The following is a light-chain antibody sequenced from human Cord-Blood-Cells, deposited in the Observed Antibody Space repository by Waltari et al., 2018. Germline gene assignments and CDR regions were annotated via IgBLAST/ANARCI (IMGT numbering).Light chain of an antibody. Sequence: QSALTQPASVSGPPGQSITISCTGTSSDVGSYNLVSWYQQHPGKAPKLMIYEGSKRPSGVSNRFSGSKSGNTASLTISGLQAEDEADYYCCSYAGSSTFEVFGGGTKLTVL. CDR3: CSYAGSSTFEV. J-gene: IGLJ2*01. CDR1: SSDVGSYNL. CDR2: EGS. V-gene: IGLV2-23*03.